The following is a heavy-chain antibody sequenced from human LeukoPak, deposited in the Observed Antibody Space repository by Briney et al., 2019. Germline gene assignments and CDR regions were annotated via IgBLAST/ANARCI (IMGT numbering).Heavy chain of an antibody. Sequence: GGSLRLSCAASGFTFSSYAMSWVRQAPGKGLEWVGRIKRKTDGGTTDYAAPMKGRFTISRGDSKNTLFLQMNSLRTEDTAVYYCTTGVQGYSYGPDYYYYMDVWGKGTTVTVSS. CDR2: IKRKTDGGTT. V-gene: IGHV3-15*01. J-gene: IGHJ6*03. CDR1: GFTFSSYA. CDR3: TTGVQGYSYGPDYYYYMDV. D-gene: IGHD5-18*01.